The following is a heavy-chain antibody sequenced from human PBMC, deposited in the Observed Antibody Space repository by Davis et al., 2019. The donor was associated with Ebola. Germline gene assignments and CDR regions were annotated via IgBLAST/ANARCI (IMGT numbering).Heavy chain of an antibody. CDR2: ISSSSSYI. D-gene: IGHD4-17*01. CDR1: GFTFSSYS. V-gene: IGHV3-21*01. Sequence: GGSLRLSCAASGFTFSSYSMNWVCQAPGKGLEWVSSISSSSSYIYYADSVKGRFTISRDNAKNSLYLQMNSLRAEDTAVYYCAREMTTVHFGYWGQGTLVTVSS. J-gene: IGHJ4*02. CDR3: AREMTTVHFGY.